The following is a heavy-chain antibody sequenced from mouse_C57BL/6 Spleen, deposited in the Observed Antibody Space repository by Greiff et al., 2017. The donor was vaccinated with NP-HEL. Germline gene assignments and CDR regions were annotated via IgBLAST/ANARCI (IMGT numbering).Heavy chain of an antibody. V-gene: IGHV5-9-1*02. D-gene: IGHD4-1*01. CDR1: GFTFSSYA. CDR2: ISSGGDYI. J-gene: IGHJ2*01. CDR3: TRDEAWGGVYYFDY. Sequence: EVQRVESGEGLVKPGGSLKLSCAASGFTFSSYAMSWVRQTPEKRLEWVAYISSGGDYIYYADTVKGRFTISRDNSRNTLYLQMSSLKSEDTAMYYCTRDEAWGGVYYFDYWGQGTTFTVSS.